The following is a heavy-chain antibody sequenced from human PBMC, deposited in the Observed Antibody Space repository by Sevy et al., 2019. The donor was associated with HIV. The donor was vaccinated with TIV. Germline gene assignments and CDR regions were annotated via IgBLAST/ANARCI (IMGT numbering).Heavy chain of an antibody. CDR3: ARDDLVVGGGSNWFDP. D-gene: IGHD3-10*01. V-gene: IGHV4-4*07. Sequence: SETLSLTCTVSSASFSAYYWSWIRQPAGKGLEWIGRDSTSGSTNYNPSLKSRVTMSLDTSKNPFSLKLSSVTAADTAIYYGARDDLVVGGGSNWFDPWGQGALVTVSS. CDR2: DSTSGST. CDR1: SASFSAYY. J-gene: IGHJ5*02.